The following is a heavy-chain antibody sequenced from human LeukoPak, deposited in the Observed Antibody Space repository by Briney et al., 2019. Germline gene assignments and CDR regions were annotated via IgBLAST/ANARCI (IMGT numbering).Heavy chain of an antibody. CDR2: ISGSWGST. V-gene: IGHV3-23*01. CDR3: AKDRVYYYDSSGSHFDN. CDR1: GITLSNYA. Sequence: GGSLRLSCVASGITLSNYAMSWVRQAPGKGLEWVSGISGSWGSTYYADSVKGRFTISRDNSKNTLYLQMNSLRAEDTAVYYCAKDRVYYYDSSGSHFDNWGQGTLVTVSS. D-gene: IGHD3-22*01. J-gene: IGHJ4*02.